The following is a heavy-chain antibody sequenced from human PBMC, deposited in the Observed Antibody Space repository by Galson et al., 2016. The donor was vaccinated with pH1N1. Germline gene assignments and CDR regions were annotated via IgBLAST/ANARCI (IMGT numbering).Heavy chain of an antibody. CDR2: KKQDGSEK. Sequence: SLRLSCAASGFTFSSYWMSWVRQAPGKGLEWVANKKQDGSEKYYVDSVKGRFTISRDNAKNSLCLQMNSLRAEDTAVYYCTRDLGGEDYYNGMDVWGQGTTVTASS. J-gene: IGHJ6*02. CDR1: GFTFSSYW. D-gene: IGHD3-10*01. V-gene: IGHV3-7*01. CDR3: TRDLGGEDYYNGMDV.